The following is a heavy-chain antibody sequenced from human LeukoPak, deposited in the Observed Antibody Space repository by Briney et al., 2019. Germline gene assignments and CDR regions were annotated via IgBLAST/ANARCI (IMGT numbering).Heavy chain of an antibody. CDR3: ARGRHEETTFRDYYYGLDV. J-gene: IGHJ6*02. D-gene: IGHD4-11*01. CDR1: GDSISSYY. CDR2: IYYSGIT. V-gene: IGHV4-59*12. Sequence: SETLSLTCTVSGDSISSYYWTWIRQPPGEGLEWIGYIYYSGITSNNPSLQSRVTISVDTSKNQFSLRLSSVTAADTAVYYCARGRHEETTFRDYYYGLDVWGQGTTVTVSS.